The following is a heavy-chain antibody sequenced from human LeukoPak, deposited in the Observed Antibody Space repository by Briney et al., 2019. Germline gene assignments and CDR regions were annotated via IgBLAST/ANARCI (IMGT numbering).Heavy chain of an antibody. CDR2: VTSSGSAI. CDR3: ARAQNRYFDL. V-gene: IGHV3-48*03. J-gene: IGHJ2*01. Sequence: GGSLRLSCAASGFTFSSYEMNWVRQAPREGLEWVSYVTSSGSAIYYADSVKGRFTISRDNAKNSLYLQMNSLRAEDTAVYYCARAQNRYFDLWGRGTLVTVSS. D-gene: IGHD1-14*01. CDR1: GFTFSSYE.